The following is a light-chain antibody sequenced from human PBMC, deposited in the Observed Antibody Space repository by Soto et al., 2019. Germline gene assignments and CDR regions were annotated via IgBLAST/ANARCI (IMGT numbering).Light chain of an antibody. V-gene: IGKV1-39*01. Sequence: DIQMTQSPSSLSASVGDRVTITCRASQSISTYLNWYQQKPGKAPKLLIYAASTLQSGVPSRFSGSGSGTDFRLTITSLQPADIATYYCQQSSTTPLTFGQGT. CDR1: QSISTY. CDR2: AAS. J-gene: IGKJ1*01. CDR3: QQSSTTPLT.